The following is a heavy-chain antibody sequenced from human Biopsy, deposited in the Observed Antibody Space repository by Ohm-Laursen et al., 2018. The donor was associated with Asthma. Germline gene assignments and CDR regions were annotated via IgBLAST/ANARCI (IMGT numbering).Heavy chain of an antibody. CDR2: IHYSGST. J-gene: IGHJ5*02. CDR3: ARASVAATSNWFDP. D-gene: IGHD6-19*01. CDR1: GASIKTDDHY. Sequence: TLSLTCTVSGASIKTDDHYWSWLRQPPGKGLEWFGFIHYSGSTSYNPSLKGGVTISVDTSKNQFSLKLSSVTAADTAVYYCARASVAATSNWFDPWGQGTLVTVSS. V-gene: IGHV4-30-4*01.